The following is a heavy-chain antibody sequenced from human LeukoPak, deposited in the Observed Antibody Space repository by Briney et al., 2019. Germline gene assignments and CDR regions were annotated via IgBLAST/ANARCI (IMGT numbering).Heavy chain of an antibody. CDR3: VRVHDSSGGIFDY. J-gene: IGHJ4*02. Sequence: TGGSLRLSCSASRFTFTSYAMHWVRQAPGKGLEYVSAISSTGGSTYYADSVKGRFTISRDNSKNTLYLQISSLRTEDTAVYCCVRVHDSSGGIFDYWGQGTLVTVSS. V-gene: IGHV3-64D*06. CDR2: ISSTGGST. CDR1: RFTFTSYA. D-gene: IGHD6-19*01.